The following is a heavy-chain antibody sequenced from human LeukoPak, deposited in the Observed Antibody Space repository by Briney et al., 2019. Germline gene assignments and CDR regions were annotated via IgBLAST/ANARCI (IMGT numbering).Heavy chain of an antibody. Sequence: GGSLRLSCAASGFTFSNYCMSWFRQAPGKGLEWVANIKQDGSQKFSVDSVKGRFTISRDNAKNSLYLQMNSLRVEDTAVYYCARDWFDGDYDRFDYWGQGTLVTVSS. CDR2: IKQDGSQK. J-gene: IGHJ4*02. D-gene: IGHD4-17*01. CDR1: GFTFSNYC. CDR3: ARDWFDGDYDRFDY. V-gene: IGHV3-7*03.